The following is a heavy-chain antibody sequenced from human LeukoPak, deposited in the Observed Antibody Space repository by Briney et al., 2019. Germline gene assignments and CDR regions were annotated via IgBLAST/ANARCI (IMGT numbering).Heavy chain of an antibody. CDR1: GFTFSSYA. Sequence: PGGSLRLSCAASGFTFSSYAMSWVRQAPGKGLEWVSAISGSGGSTYYADSVKGRFTISRDNSKNTLYLQMNSLRAEDTAVYYCAKDLGGWQQLVKGIIDYWGQGTLVTVSS. J-gene: IGHJ4*02. D-gene: IGHD6-13*01. CDR2: ISGSGGST. V-gene: IGHV3-23*01. CDR3: AKDLGGWQQLVKGIIDY.